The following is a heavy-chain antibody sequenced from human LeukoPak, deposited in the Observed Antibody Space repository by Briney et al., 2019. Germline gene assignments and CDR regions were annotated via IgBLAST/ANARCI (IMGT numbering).Heavy chain of an antibody. D-gene: IGHD3-9*01. CDR2: IHYSGNI. CDR1: GGSITGYY. J-gene: IGHJ4*02. Sequence: TSETLSLTCTVSGGSITGYYWSWIRQSPGKGLEWIGYIHYSGNINYNPSLKSRVTISVDPSKNKFSLKLSFVTAADTAVYYCARGGGDILTGYYSNYFDYWGQGTLVTVSS. CDR3: ARGGGDILTGYYSNYFDY. V-gene: IGHV4-59*01.